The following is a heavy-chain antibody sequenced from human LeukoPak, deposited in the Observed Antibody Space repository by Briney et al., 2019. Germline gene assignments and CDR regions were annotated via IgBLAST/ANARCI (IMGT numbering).Heavy chain of an antibody. CDR3: ATRGYTGPSDF. CDR2: IFSGDST. Sequence: GGSLRLSCEVSGFSVDGNYMTWVRQVPGRGLEWVALIFSGDSTDYPDSVKGRFTISRDNAKNYVYLQMKNLRAEDTALYFCATRGYTGPSDFWGRGTLVTVSS. V-gene: IGHV3-53*01. CDR1: GFSVDGNY. J-gene: IGHJ4*02. D-gene: IGHD5-18*01.